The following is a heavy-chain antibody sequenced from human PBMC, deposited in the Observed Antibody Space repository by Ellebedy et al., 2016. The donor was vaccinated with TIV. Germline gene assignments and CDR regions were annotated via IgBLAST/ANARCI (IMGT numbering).Heavy chain of an antibody. V-gene: IGHV4-31*03. J-gene: IGHJ4*02. D-gene: IGHD5-12*01. Sequence: SETLSLTCTVSGDSISSGGYYWSWIRQHPGKGLEWIGYIYSSENTDYSGTTYHNPSLKSRLTISVDTSKNQFSLKLSSVTAADTAVYHCARAALRLRQLDYWGQGTLVTVSS. CDR1: GDSISSGGYY. CDR3: ARAALRLRQLDY. CDR2: IYSSENTDYSGTT.